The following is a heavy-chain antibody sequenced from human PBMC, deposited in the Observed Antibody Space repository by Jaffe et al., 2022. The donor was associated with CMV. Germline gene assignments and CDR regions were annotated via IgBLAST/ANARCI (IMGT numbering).Heavy chain of an antibody. CDR2: IYYSGST. CDR1: GGSISSSSYY. CDR3: ARHYYYDSSGYYHWYFDL. Sequence: QLQLQESGPGLVKPSETLSLTCTVSGGSISSSSYYWGWIRQPPGKGLEWIGSIYYSGSTYYNPSLKSRVTISVDTSKNQFSLKLSSVTAADTAVYYCARHYYYDSSGYYHWYFDLWGRGTLVTVSS. J-gene: IGHJ2*01. V-gene: IGHV4-39*01. D-gene: IGHD3-22*01.